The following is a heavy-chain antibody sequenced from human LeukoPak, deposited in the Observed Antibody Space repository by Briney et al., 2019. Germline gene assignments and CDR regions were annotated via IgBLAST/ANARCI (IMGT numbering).Heavy chain of an antibody. Sequence: GGSLRLSCAASGFTFSSYGMHWVRQAPGKGLEWVAVTSYDGSNKYYADSVKGRFTISRDNSKNTLYLQMNSLRTEDTAVYYCAKSVAALGAQYDSSGYADYWGQGTLVTVSS. CDR2: TSYDGSNK. CDR3: AKSVAALGAQYDSSGYADY. V-gene: IGHV3-30*18. CDR1: GFTFSSYG. J-gene: IGHJ4*02. D-gene: IGHD3-22*01.